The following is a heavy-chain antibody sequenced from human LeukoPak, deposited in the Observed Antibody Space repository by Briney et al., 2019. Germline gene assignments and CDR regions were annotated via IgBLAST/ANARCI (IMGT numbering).Heavy chain of an antibody. D-gene: IGHD1-1*01. J-gene: IGHJ4*02. CDR2: ISSSSSYI. Sequence: GGSLRLSCAASGFTFSSYSMNWVRQAPGKGLEWVSSISSSSSYIHYADSVKGRFTISRDNAKNSLYLQMNSLRAEDTAVYYCARKRGTLPFDYWGQGTLVTVSS. CDR1: GFTFSSYS. CDR3: ARKRGTLPFDY. V-gene: IGHV3-21*01.